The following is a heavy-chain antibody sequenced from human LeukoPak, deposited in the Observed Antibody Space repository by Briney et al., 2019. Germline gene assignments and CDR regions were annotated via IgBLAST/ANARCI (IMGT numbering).Heavy chain of an antibody. D-gene: IGHD6-19*01. CDR3: ARPTSGWSALDY. V-gene: IGHV3-66*02. CDR1: GFTVSSNY. CDR2: IYGGGST. J-gene: IGHJ4*02. Sequence: GGSLRLSCAASGFTVSSNYMSWVRQAPGKGLEWVSVIYGGGSTYYADSVKGRFTISGDNSKNTLYLQMNSLRTEDTAVYYCARPTSGWSALDYWGQGTLVTVSS.